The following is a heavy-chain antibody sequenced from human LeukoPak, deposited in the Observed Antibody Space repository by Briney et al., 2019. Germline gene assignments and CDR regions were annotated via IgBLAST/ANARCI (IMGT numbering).Heavy chain of an antibody. CDR2: INSDRSST. V-gene: IGHV3-74*01. Sequence: GGSLRLSCAASGFTFSSHWMHWVRQAPGKGLVWVSRINSDRSSTSYADSVKGRFTISRDNAKNTLYLQMNSLRAEDTAVYYCARVTPDIVVVTASFDYWGQGTLVTVSS. CDR3: ARVTPDIVVVTASFDY. J-gene: IGHJ4*02. D-gene: IGHD2-21*02. CDR1: GFTFSSHW.